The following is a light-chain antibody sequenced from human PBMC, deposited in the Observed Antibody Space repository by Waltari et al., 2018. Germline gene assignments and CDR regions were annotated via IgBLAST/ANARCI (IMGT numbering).Light chain of an antibody. CDR3: QQRSNFLT. J-gene: IGKJ4*01. CDR2: DAS. CDR1: QSVSSY. Sequence: EIVLTQSPATLSLSPGERATLSCRDSQSVSSYLAWYQQKPGQAPRLLIYDASNRATGIPARFSGSGSGTDFTLTISSLEPEDFAVYYCQQRSNFLTFGGGTKVEIK. V-gene: IGKV3-11*01.